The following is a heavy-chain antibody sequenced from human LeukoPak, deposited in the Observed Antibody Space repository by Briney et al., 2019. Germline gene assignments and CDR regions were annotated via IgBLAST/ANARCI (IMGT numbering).Heavy chain of an antibody. D-gene: IGHD3-10*01. Sequence: GGSLRLSCAASGFTFSSYGMHWVRPAPGKGLEWVAVIWYDGSNKYYADSVKGRFTISRDNSKNTLYLQMNSLRAEDTAVYYCARERGEYGSGSPDYWGQGTLVTVSS. CDR1: GFTFSSYG. CDR2: IWYDGSNK. J-gene: IGHJ4*02. CDR3: ARERGEYGSGSPDY. V-gene: IGHV3-33*01.